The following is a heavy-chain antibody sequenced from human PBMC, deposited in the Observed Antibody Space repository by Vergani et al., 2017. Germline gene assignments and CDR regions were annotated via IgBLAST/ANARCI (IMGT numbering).Heavy chain of an antibody. V-gene: IGHV1-69*01. CDR3: ARVTYYYDSSGYYSY. J-gene: IGHJ4*02. D-gene: IGHD3-22*01. CDR2: ILPIFGTT. Sequence: QVQLVQSGAEVKKPGSSVKVSCKASGGTFNNYAISWVRQAPGQGLEWMGGILPIFGTTNYAQKFQGRVTITADESTSTDYMELSSLRSEDTAVYYCARVTYYYDSSGYYSYWGQGTLVTVSS. CDR1: GGTFNNYA.